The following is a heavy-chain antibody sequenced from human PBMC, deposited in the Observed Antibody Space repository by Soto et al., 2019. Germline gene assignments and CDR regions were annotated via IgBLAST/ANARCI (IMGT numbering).Heavy chain of an antibody. CDR3: ASPGGSPGWFDP. J-gene: IGHJ5*02. V-gene: IGHV1-69*13. CDR2: IIPIFGTA. CDR1: GGTFSSYA. D-gene: IGHD3-10*01. Sequence: GASVKVSCKASGGTFSSYAISWVRQAPGQGLEWMEGIIPIFGTANYAQKFQGRVTITADESTSTAYMELSSLRSEDTAVYYCASPGGSPGWFDPWGQGTLVTVSS.